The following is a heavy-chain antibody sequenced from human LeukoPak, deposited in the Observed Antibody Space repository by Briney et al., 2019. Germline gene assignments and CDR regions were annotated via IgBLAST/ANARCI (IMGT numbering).Heavy chain of an antibody. J-gene: IGHJ3*02. CDR3: ARERDSSSWYAFDI. CDR2: ISSSSSTI. V-gene: IGHV3-48*02. Sequence: GGSLRLSCAASGFXFSSYSLNWVRQAPGKGLEWVSHISSSSSTIYYGDSVKGRFTISRDNAKNSLYLQMNSLRDEDTAVYYCARERDSSSWYAFDIWGQGTMVTVSS. D-gene: IGHD6-13*01. CDR1: GFXFSSYS.